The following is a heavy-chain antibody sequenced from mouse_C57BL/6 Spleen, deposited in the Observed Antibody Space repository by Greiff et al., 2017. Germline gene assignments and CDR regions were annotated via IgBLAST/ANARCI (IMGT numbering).Heavy chain of an antibody. D-gene: IGHD2-3*01. CDR1: GFTFSSYA. CDR2: ISDGGSYT. CDR3: ARPDGYYNWFAY. Sequence: EVKVEESGGGLVKPGGSLKLSCAASGFTFSSYAMSWVRQTPEKRLEWVATISDGGSYTYYPDNVKGRFTISRDNAKNNLYLQMSHLKSEDTAMYYCARPDGYYNWFAYWGQGTLVTVSA. J-gene: IGHJ3*01. V-gene: IGHV5-4*03.